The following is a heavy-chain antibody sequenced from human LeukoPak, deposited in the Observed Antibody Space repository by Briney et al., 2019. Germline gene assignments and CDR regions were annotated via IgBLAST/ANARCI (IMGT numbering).Heavy chain of an antibody. CDR1: GGSISSYY. CDR2: IYYSGST. D-gene: IGHD5-24*01. Sequence: SETLSLTCTVSGGSISSYYWSWLRQPPGKGLEWIGYIYYSGSTNYNPSLKSRVTISVDTSKNQFSLKLSSVTAADTAVYYCARVTPFDGYNQWGQGTLVTVSS. CDR3: ARVTPFDGYNQ. J-gene: IGHJ4*02. V-gene: IGHV4-59*01.